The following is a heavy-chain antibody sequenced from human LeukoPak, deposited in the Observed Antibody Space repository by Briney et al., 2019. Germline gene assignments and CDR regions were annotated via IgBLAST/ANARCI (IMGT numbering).Heavy chain of an antibody. CDR2: ISYDGSNK. J-gene: IGHJ4*02. CDR3: ARSRDGYNVDY. D-gene: IGHD5-24*01. Sequence: PGRSLRLSCAASGFTFSSYAMHWVRQAPGKGLEWVAVISYDGSNKCYADSVKGRFTISRDNSKNTLYLQMNSLRAEDTAVYYCARSRDGYNVDYWGQGTLVTVSS. CDR1: GFTFSSYA. V-gene: IGHV3-30-3*01.